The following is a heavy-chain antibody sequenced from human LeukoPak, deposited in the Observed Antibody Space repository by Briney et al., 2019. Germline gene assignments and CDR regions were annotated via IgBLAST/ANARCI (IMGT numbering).Heavy chain of an antibody. CDR3: AREWSTYCGGDCYPLDYYYYYMDV. CDR2: IYTSGST. V-gene: IGHV4-61*02. D-gene: IGHD2-21*01. J-gene: IGHJ6*03. CDR1: GGSISSGSYY. Sequence: SQTLSLTCTVSGGSISSGSYYWSWVRQPAGKGLEWIGRIYTSGSTNYNPSLKSRVTMSVDTSKNQFSLKLSSVTAADTAVYYCAREWSTYCGGDCYPLDYYYYYMDVRGKGTTVTVSS.